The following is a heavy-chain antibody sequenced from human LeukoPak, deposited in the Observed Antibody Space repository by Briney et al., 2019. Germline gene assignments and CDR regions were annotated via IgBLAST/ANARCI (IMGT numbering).Heavy chain of an antibody. CDR2: IYYSGST. CDR3: ARVITSPRDYGDYVSNWFDP. J-gene: IGHJ5*02. CDR1: GGSISSSSYY. V-gene: IGHV4-39*07. D-gene: IGHD4-17*01. Sequence: SETLSLTCTVSGGSISSSSYYWGWIRQPPGKGLEWIGSIYYSGSTYYNPSLKSRVTISVDTSKNQFSLKLSSVTAADTAVYYCARVITSPRDYGDYVSNWFDPWGQGTLVTVSS.